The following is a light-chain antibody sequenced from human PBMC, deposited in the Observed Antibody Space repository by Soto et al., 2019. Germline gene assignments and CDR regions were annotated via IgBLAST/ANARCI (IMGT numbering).Light chain of an antibody. CDR1: SSDVGGYNY. Sequence: ALTQPASVSGSPGQSITISCTGTSSDVGGYNYVSWYQQHPGKAPKLMIYEVSNRPSGVSDRFSGSKSGNTASLTISGLQAEDEADYYCTSYTSSSTPVFGTGTKVTVL. J-gene: IGLJ1*01. V-gene: IGLV2-14*01. CDR2: EVS. CDR3: TSYTSSSTPV.